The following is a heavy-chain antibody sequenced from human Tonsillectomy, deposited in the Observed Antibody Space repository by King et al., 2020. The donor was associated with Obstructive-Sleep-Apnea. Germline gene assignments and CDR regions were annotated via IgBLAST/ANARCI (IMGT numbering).Heavy chain of an antibody. J-gene: IGHJ4*02. CDR3: SRRDCSSTSCSRYYFDY. CDR2: ISAYNGNT. D-gene: IGHD2-2*01. Sequence: VQLVESGAEVKKPGASVKVSCKASGYTFTSYGISWVRQAPGLGLEWMGWISAYNGNTNYALKLQGRVTMTTDTSTSTAYMELRSLRSDDTAVYYCSRRDCSSTSCSRYYFDYWGQGTLVTVSS. CDR1: GYTFTSYG. V-gene: IGHV1-18*01.